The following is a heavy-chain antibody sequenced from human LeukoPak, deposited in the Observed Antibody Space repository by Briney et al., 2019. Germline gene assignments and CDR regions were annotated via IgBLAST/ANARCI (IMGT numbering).Heavy chain of an antibody. J-gene: IGHJ4*02. CDR3: ARDFEYQLLSSY. D-gene: IGHD2-2*01. V-gene: IGHV1-18*01. CDR2: ISAYNGNT. Sequence: ASVKVSCMASGYTFTSYGISWVRQAPGQGLEWMGWISAYNGNTNYAQKLQGRVTMTTDTSTSTAYMELRSLRSDDTAVYYCARDFEYQLLSSYWGQGTLVTVSS. CDR1: GYTFTSYG.